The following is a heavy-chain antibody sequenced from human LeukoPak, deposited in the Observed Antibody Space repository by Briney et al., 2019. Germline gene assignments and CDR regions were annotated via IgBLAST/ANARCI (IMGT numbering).Heavy chain of an antibody. CDR3: ARAGSGSGWYFDY. J-gene: IGHJ4*02. CDR1: GYDFTSVG. V-gene: IGHV1-18*01. D-gene: IGHD6-19*01. Sequence: ASVKVSCKASGYDFTSVGITWVRRAPGQGLEWMGWISPYNGNTRYAQKFQGRVAMTTDTSTTTAYMELRGLRFDDTAVYYCARAGSGSGWYFDYWGQGTLVTVSS. CDR2: ISPYNGNT.